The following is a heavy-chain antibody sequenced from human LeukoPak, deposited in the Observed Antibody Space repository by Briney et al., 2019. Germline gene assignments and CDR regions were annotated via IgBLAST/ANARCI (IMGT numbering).Heavy chain of an antibody. V-gene: IGHV3-21*01. CDR1: GFTFSSYS. J-gene: IGHJ4*02. D-gene: IGHD3-10*01. CDR3: ASVDYYGWGNYYNDVDD. CDR2: ISSSSSYI. Sequence: GGSLRLSCAASGFTFSSYSMNWVRQAPGKGLEWVSSISSSSSYIYYADSVKGRYTIPRDNAKNSLYLQMNSLRAEDTALYYWASVDYYGWGNYYNDVDDWGQGTLVTVSS.